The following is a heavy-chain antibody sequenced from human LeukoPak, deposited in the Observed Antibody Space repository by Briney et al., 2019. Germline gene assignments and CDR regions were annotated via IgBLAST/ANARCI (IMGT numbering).Heavy chain of an antibody. CDR3: AREEGGGLSGRWGGLFASYYTYYYMDV. CDR2: INPSDGAT. J-gene: IGHJ6*03. V-gene: IGHV1-46*01. CDR1: GYTFTMYY. Sequence: GASVKISCKASGYTFTMYYIHWVRQAPGQGLEWMGMINPSDGATTYAQRFQGRVTMTRDMSTTTVYMDLRSLTSDDTAADFCAREEGGGLSGRWGGLFASYYTYYYMDVWGRGTTVTVSS. D-gene: IGHD1-26*01.